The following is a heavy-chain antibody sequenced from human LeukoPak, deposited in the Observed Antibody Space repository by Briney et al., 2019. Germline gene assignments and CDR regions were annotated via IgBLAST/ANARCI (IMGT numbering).Heavy chain of an antibody. V-gene: IGHV4-39*07. Sequence: SETLSLTCSVSGGSISSSNYYWGWIRQPPGKGLEWIGCIYYSGSTYYNPSLKSRVTISVDTSKNQFSLKLSSVTAADTAVYYCARVEVWDYHFGSGTYSGDFYMDVWGKGTTVTISS. CDR2: IYYSGST. CDR3: ARVEVWDYHFGSGTYSGDFYMDV. D-gene: IGHD3-10*01. CDR1: GGSISSSNYY. J-gene: IGHJ6*03.